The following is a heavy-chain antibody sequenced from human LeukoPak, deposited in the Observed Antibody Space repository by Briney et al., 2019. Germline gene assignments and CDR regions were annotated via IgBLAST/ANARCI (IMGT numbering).Heavy chain of an antibody. Sequence: SETLSLTCTVSGGSISSSSFYWGWIRQPPGKGLEWIGSIYYSGNTYYNPSLKSRVTISVDTSKNQFSLKLSSVTAADAAVYYCARLNQGNRFDYWGQGTLVTVSS. J-gene: IGHJ4*02. CDR1: GGSISSSSFY. CDR2: IYYSGNT. D-gene: IGHD1-14*01. V-gene: IGHV4-39*01. CDR3: ARLNQGNRFDY.